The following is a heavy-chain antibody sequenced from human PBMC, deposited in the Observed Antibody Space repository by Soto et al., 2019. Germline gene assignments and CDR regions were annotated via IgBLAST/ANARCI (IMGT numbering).Heavy chain of an antibody. D-gene: IGHD2-2*01. CDR2: ISGSGGST. CDR1: GFTFSSYA. V-gene: IGHV3-23*01. Sequence: GGSLRLSCAASGFTFSSYAMSWVRQAPGKGLEWVSAISGSGGSTYYADSVKGRFTISRDNSKNTLYLQMNSLRAEDTAVYYCAEDRRLRYQLGYWCSTSCYGHYGMDVWGQGTTVTVSS. CDR3: AEDRRLRYQLGYWCSTSCYGHYGMDV. J-gene: IGHJ6*02.